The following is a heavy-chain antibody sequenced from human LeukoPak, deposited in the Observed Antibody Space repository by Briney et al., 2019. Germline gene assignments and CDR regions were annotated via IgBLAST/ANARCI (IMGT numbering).Heavy chain of an antibody. V-gene: IGHV3-7*01. D-gene: IGHD2-8*01. J-gene: IGHJ4*02. CDR3: ARERDEVLKVVPR. CDR2: IKQNGSEK. Sequence: GGSLRLSCAASGFTFSSYWMSWVRQAPGKGLEWVANIKQNGSEKYYVDSVKGRFTISRDNAKNSLYLQMNSLRAEDTAVYYCARERDEVLKVVPRWGQGTLVTV. CDR1: GFTFSSYW.